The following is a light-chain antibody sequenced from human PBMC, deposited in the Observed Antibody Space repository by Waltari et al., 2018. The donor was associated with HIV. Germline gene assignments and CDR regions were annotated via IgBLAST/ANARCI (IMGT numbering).Light chain of an antibody. Sequence: QAALTQPPSASGSPGQSVTISCTGTSSDGGGYNYVSWYQQHPGKAPILMIYEVLQRPSGAPDRFSGSKSGKTASRTVSVRQSEDEDDYYCSSYAGSNNLLFGGGTKLTVL. J-gene: IGLJ2*01. CDR3: SSYAGSNNLL. CDR1: SSDGGGYNY. CDR2: EVL. V-gene: IGLV2-8*01.